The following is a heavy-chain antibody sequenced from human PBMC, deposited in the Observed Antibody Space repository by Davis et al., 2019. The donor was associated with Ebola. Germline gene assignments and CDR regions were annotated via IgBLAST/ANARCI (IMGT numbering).Heavy chain of an antibody. CDR3: ARVGYYYDSSGYLDY. J-gene: IGHJ4*02. CDR2: INHSGST. V-gene: IGHV4-34*01. Sequence: MPSETLSLTCAVYGGSFSGYYWSWIRQPPGKGLEWIGEINHSGSTNYNPSLKSRVTISVDTSKNQFSLKLSSVTAADTAVYYCARVGYYYDSSGYLDYWGQGTLVTVSS. D-gene: IGHD3-22*01. CDR1: GGSFSGYY.